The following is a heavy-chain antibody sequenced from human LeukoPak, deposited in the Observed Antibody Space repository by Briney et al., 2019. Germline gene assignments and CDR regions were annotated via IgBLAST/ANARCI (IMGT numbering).Heavy chain of an antibody. CDR3: ARGRELTPVYY. Sequence: GGSLRLSCAASGFTVSSNYMSWVRQAPGKGLEWVSVIYSGGSTYYADSVKGRFTISRDSSKNTLYLQMNSLRAEDTAVYYCARGRELTPVYYWGQGTLVTVSS. V-gene: IGHV3-66*02. CDR2: IYSGGST. CDR1: GFTVSSNY. D-gene: IGHD1-26*01. J-gene: IGHJ4*02.